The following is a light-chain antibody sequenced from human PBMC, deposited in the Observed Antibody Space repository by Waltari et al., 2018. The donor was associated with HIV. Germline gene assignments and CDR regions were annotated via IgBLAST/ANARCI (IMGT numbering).Light chain of an antibody. CDR1: TRDLGLYTF. V-gene: IGLV2-14*03. J-gene: IGLJ3*02. CDR2: YVS. CDR3: TSFTSNFTVM. Sequence: QSALTHPASVSGSPGQSITISCTGSTRDLGLYTFISWYQQHPGGVPKVIISYVSSRPSGVSSRFSGSKSGNTASLTISWLQAEDEADYYCTSFTSNFTVMFGGGTKVTVL.